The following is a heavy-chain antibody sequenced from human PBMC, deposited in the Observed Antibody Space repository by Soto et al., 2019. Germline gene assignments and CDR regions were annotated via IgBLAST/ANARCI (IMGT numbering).Heavy chain of an antibody. V-gene: IGHV3-21*01. CDR1: GFTFRRFT. CDR3: TRDASRDSSARGWFDP. J-gene: IGHJ5*02. CDR2: ISSNSAYI. Sequence: PGGSLRLSCAASGFTFRRFTMNWVRQAPGKGLEWVSTISSNSAYIYYTDALRGRFTISRDNAKNSLHLQMNSLRAEDTAVYPCTRDASRDSSARGWFDPWGPGTLVTVSS. D-gene: IGHD6-13*01.